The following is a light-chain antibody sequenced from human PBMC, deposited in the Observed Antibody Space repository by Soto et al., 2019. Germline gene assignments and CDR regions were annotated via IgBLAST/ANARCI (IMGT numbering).Light chain of an antibody. CDR3: QQSYSGPPT. V-gene: IGKV1-39*01. CDR2: GVS. J-gene: IGKJ2*01. Sequence: DIQVTQSPSSLSASLGDRVAITCRTSQNVAKFLNWYQQRPGKAPKLLILGVSSLQSGVPSRFSGSGSGTEFTLTISSLQPDDCVTYYCQQSYSGPPTFGQGTKVDIK. CDR1: QNVAKF.